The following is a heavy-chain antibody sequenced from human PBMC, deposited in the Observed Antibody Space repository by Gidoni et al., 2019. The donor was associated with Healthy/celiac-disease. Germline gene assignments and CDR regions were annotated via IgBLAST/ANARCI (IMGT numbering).Heavy chain of an antibody. CDR1: GFPFSRYG. D-gene: IGHD1-26*01. Sequence: QVQLVESGGGVVQPGRSLRLSCAASGFPFSRYGMPWVRQAPGKGVGWVAVIWYDGSNKYYADSVKGRFTISRDNSKNTLYLQMNSLRAEDTAVYYCARDGGSYSIDYWGQGTLVTVSS. CDR3: ARDGGSYSIDY. V-gene: IGHV3-33*01. J-gene: IGHJ4*02. CDR2: IWYDGSNK.